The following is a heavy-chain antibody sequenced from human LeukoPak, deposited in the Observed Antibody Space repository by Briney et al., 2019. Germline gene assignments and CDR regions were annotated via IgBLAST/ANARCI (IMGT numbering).Heavy chain of an antibody. CDR3: ARELGSGYYRYFDY. CDR1: GYTFTSYY. J-gene: IGHJ4*02. CDR2: INPNSGGT. D-gene: IGHD3-22*01. Sequence: ASVKVSCKASGYTFTSYYMHWVRQAPGQGLEWMGGINPNSGGTNFAQKFHGRVSMTRDTSISTAYMELSRLRSDDTAVYYCARELGSGYYRYFDYWGQGTLVTVSS. V-gene: IGHV1-2*02.